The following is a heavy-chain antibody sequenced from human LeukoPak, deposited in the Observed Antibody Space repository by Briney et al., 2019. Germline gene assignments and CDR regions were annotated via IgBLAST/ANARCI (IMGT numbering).Heavy chain of an antibody. V-gene: IGHV1-2*02. CDR2: INPNSGGT. CDR3: AREGDYSPFDY. J-gene: IGHJ4*02. Sequence: ASVNVSCKASGYTFTGYYMHWVRQAPGQGLEWMGWINPNSGGTNYAQKFQGRVTMTRDTSTSTAYMELRSLRSDDTAVYYCAREGDYSPFDYWGQGTLVTVSS. D-gene: IGHD3-10*01. CDR1: GYTFTGYY.